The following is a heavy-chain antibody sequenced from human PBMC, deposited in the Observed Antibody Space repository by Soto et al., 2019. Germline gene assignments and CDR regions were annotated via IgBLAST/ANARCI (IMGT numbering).Heavy chain of an antibody. CDR1: GFSFSISP. J-gene: IGHJ4*02. D-gene: IGHD7-27*01. V-gene: IGHV3-30-3*01. CDR2: ISYDGTNK. CDR3: ARDPNTSGGQHWAFNYFDS. Sequence: PGGSLRLSCAASGFSFSISPMHWVRQAPGKGPEWVALISYDGTNKFYADSVKGRFTISRDNSKSTPYLQVDSLRPEDAAVYYCARDPNTSGGQHWAFNYFDSWGQGTLVTVSS.